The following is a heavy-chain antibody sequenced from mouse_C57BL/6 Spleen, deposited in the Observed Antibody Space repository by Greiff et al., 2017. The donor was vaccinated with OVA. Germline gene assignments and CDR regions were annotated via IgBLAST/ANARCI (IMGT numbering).Heavy chain of an antibody. CDR3: AREVNDYGYVDG. V-gene: IGHV5-4*01. J-gene: IGHJ1*03. CDR1: GFPFSSYA. CDR2: ISDGGSYT. Sequence: DVQLVASGGGLVKPGGSLKLSCAASGFPFSSYALSWVRQTPEKRLEWVATISDGGSYTSYPDNVKGRFTFSRDNAKNNLYLQKSHLKAEDTAMYDCAREVNDYGYVDGWGTGTTGTVSS. D-gene: IGHD2-1*01.